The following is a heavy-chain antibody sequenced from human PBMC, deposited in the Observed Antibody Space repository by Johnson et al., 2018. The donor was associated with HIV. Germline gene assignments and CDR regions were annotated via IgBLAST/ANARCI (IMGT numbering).Heavy chain of an antibody. D-gene: IGHD5-18*01. CDR3: ARGGIRGYSYGPGAFDI. V-gene: IGHV3-30*14. CDR2: ISHDATKK. J-gene: IGHJ3*02. Sequence: QVQLVESGGGVVQPGRSLRLSCKASGFTFSSYAMHWVRQPPGKGLEWVAVISHDATKKHYPGSVKGRFTLSSDKSKNTVYLQMNSLRAEDPAVYYCARGGIRGYSYGPGAFDIWGQGTMVTVSS. CDR1: GFTFSSYA.